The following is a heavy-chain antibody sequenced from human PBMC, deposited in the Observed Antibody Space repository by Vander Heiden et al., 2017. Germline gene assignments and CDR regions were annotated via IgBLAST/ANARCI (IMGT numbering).Heavy chain of an antibody. D-gene: IGHD7-27*01. CDR2: IWYDETNK. J-gene: IGHJ4*02. Sequence: QVQLVESGGGVVQPGRSLRLSCVASGFTFSSYGMHWVRQAPGKGLEWVAVIWYDETNKYYADSVKGRFTISRDNSKNTLYLQMNSLGAEDTAVYYCARQLGIIDGVEFWGEGTLVNVS. CDR3: ARQLGIIDGVEF. CDR1: GFTFSSYG. V-gene: IGHV3-33*01.